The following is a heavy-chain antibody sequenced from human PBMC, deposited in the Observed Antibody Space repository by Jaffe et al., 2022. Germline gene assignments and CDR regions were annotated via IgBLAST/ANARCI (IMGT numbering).Heavy chain of an antibody. CDR2: IYWDDDK. V-gene: IGHV2-5*02. J-gene: IGHJ4*02. CDR3: AHGFSSGWRTSYYFDY. D-gene: IGHD6-19*01. CDR1: GFSLTSNGVG. Sequence: QITLKESGPTLVKPTQTLTLTCSFSGFSLTSNGVGLGWIRQPPGKALEWLALIYWDDDKRYSPSLKSRLTITRDTSKDQVVLIMTNMDPVDTATYYCAHGFSSGWRTSYYFDYWGQGTLVTVSS.